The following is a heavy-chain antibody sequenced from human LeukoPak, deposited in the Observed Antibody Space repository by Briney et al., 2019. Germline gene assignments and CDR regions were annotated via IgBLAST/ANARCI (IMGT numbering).Heavy chain of an antibody. J-gene: IGHJ3*02. V-gene: IGHV4-59*01. Sequence: SGTLSLTCTVSDGSINGYYWSRIRQPPGKGLDWIGYMYSGGTTNYSPSLKSRVTILEDTSKNQFPLKLTSVTAADSAVYYCARHSAHSSTNDAFDMWGQGTLVIVSS. CDR2: MYSGGTT. CDR3: ARHSAHSSTNDAFDM. CDR1: DGSINGYY. D-gene: IGHD6-13*01.